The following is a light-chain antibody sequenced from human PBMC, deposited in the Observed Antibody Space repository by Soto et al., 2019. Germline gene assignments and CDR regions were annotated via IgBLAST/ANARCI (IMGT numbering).Light chain of an antibody. Sequence: ETVMTQSPATLSVSPGEGATLSCRATESINQTLAWYQQKPGQAPRFLISGASTRATGIPARFSGSGSGTEFTLTISSLQSEDFAVYYCQQYNNWPWTFGQGTKVDI. CDR3: QQYNNWPWT. CDR2: GAS. V-gene: IGKV3-15*01. CDR1: ESINQT. J-gene: IGKJ1*01.